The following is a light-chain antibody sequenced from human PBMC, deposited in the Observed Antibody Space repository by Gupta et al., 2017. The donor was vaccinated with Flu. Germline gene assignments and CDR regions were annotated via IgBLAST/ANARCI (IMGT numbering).Light chain of an antibody. Sequence: RGTITCTGSSCYGGSNPVDWYQHLAGPAPNLLMYNYRQRSSAVPERFSGSKCGTSASLATSGLQGVGEADYYWAAGDDSRNGVVFGGGTKLTVL. CDR1: SCYGGSNP. J-gene: IGLJ3*02. V-gene: IGLV1-44*01. CDR3: AAGDDSRNGVV. CDR2: NYR.